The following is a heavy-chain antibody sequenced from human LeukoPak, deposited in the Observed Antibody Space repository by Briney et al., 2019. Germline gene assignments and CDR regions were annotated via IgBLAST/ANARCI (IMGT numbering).Heavy chain of an antibody. V-gene: IGHV3-21*01. Sequence: GGSLRLSCVASDFSVSAFYMSWVCQAPGKGLEWVSSISSSSSYIYYADSVKGRFTISRDNAKNSLYLQMNSLRAEDTAVYYCARDLDSSGYNVNDYWGQGTLVTVSS. CDR2: ISSSSSYI. CDR3: ARDLDSSGYNVNDY. CDR1: DFSVSAFY. J-gene: IGHJ4*02. D-gene: IGHD3-22*01.